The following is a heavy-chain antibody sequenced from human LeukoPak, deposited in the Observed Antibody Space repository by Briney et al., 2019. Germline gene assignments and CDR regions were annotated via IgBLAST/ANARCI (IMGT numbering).Heavy chain of an antibody. V-gene: IGHV1-2*02. Sequence: ASVKVSCKASGGTFSSYAISWVRQAPGQGLEWMGWINPNSGGTNYAQKFQGRVTMTRDTSISTAYMELSRLRSDDTAVYYCARGVSSGWPYYYYYYMDVWGKGTTVTISS. CDR2: INPNSGGT. CDR3: ARGVSSGWPYYYYYYMDV. J-gene: IGHJ6*03. CDR1: GGTFSSYA. D-gene: IGHD6-19*01.